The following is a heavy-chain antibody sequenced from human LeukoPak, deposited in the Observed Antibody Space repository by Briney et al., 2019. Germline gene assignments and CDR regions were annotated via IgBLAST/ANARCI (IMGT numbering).Heavy chain of an antibody. CDR2: INPNSGGT. J-gene: IGHJ6*03. CDR3: ARDGGYCSSTSCYSPFYYYYMDV. D-gene: IGHD2-2*02. CDR1: GYTFTGYY. Sequence: GASVKVSCKASGYTFTGYYMHWVRQAPGQGLEWMGWINPNSGGTNYAQKFQGWVTMTRDTSISTAYMELSRLRSDDTAVYYCARDGGYCSSTSCYSPFYYYYMDVWGKGTTVTVSS. V-gene: IGHV1-2*04.